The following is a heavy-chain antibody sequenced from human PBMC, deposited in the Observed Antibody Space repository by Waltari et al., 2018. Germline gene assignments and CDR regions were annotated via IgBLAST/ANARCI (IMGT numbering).Heavy chain of an antibody. V-gene: IGHV3-23*01. J-gene: IGHJ4*02. D-gene: IGHD4-4*01. CDR1: GFSFSSYA. CDR2: VSGSGESI. Sequence: EVQLLESGGGLVQPGGSLRLSCAASGFSFSSYAMAWVRQVPGKARDGGSSVSGSGESIYYANSVKGRFTIARDNSKDTLYLQMNSLRAEDTAVYFCAKGSNYYYFDYWGQGTLVTVSS. CDR3: AKGSNYYYFDY.